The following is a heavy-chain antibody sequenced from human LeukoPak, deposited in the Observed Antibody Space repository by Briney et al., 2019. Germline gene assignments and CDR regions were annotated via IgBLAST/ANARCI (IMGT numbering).Heavy chain of an antibody. CDR3: AKSSY. J-gene: IGHJ4*02. CDR1: GFTFSSYG. CDR2: ISYDGSNK. V-gene: IGHV3-30*18. Sequence: GGSLRLSCAASGFTFSSYGMHWVRQAPGKGLEWVAVISYDGSNKYCADSVKGRFTISRDNPKNTLYLQMNSLRAEDTAVYYCAKSSYWGQGTLVTVSS.